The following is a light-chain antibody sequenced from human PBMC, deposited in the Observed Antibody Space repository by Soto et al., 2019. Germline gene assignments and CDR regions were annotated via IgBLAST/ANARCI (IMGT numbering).Light chain of an antibody. Sequence: DIQMTQSPSSLSTSVGDRVTITCQASQDIRNYLNWYQQKPGKAPKLLIYDASNLETGVPSRFSGSGSGTHFTFTISSLQPEDIATYFCQQYDNLITFGQGTRLEIK. CDR3: QQYDNLIT. V-gene: IGKV1-33*01. J-gene: IGKJ5*01. CDR2: DAS. CDR1: QDIRNY.